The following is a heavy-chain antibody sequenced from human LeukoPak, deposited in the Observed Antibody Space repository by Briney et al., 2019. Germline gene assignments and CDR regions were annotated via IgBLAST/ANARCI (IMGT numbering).Heavy chain of an antibody. CDR3: ARMNYISSGWGAPFDY. V-gene: IGHV3-48*04. CDR2: IRSSGSTI. CDR1: GFTFSGYS. Sequence: GGSPRLSCTASGFTFSGYSMNWVRQAPGKGLEWISYIRSSGSTIYYADSMKGRFTISRDNAKNSLYLQMNSLRAEDTAVYYCARMNYISSGWGAPFDYWGQGTLVTVSS. D-gene: IGHD1-7*01. J-gene: IGHJ4*02.